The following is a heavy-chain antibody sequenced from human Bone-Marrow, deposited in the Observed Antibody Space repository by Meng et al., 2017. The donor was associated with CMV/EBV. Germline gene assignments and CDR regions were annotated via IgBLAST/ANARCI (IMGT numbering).Heavy chain of an antibody. V-gene: IGHV3-48*03. D-gene: IGHD4-17*01. J-gene: IGHJ4*02. CDR3: ARGYGDYYFDY. Sequence: GVSLRLSCAASGFTFSSYEMNWVRQAPGKGLEWVSYISSSGSTIYYADSVKGRFTISRDNAKNSLYLQMNSLRAEDTAVYYCARGYGDYYFDYWGQGTLVTVSS. CDR1: GFTFSSYE. CDR2: ISSSGSTI.